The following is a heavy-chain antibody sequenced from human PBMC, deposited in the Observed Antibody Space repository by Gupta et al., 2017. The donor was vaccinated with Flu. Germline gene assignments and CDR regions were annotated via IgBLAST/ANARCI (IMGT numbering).Heavy chain of an antibody. CDR1: GGTFSSYA. V-gene: IGHV1-69*01. CDR2: IIPIFGTA. J-gene: IGHJ3*02. Sequence: QVQLVQSGAEVKKPGSSVKVSCKASGGTFSSYAISWVRQAPGQGFEWMGGIIPIFGTANYAQKFQGRVTITADESTSTAYMELSSMRSEETAVYYCARAAAVAGTQAFDIWGQGTMVTVSS. D-gene: IGHD6-19*01. CDR3: ARAAAVAGTQAFDI.